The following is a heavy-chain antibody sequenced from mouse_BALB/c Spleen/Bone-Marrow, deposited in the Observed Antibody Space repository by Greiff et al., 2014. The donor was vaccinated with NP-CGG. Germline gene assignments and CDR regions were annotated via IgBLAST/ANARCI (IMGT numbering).Heavy chain of an antibody. CDR2: FNPNNGVT. J-gene: IGHJ4*01. V-gene: IGHV1-18*01. Sequence: VPLQQSGPELVKPGASVKISCKTSGYTFTEYTMHWVKQSHGKSLEWIGGFNPNNGVTIYNQKFKGKATLTVDKSSSTACMELRSLTSEDSAVYYCAIYYSDYPVMDYWGQGTSVAVSS. CDR1: GYTFTEYT. CDR3: AIYYSDYPVMDY. D-gene: IGHD1-1*01.